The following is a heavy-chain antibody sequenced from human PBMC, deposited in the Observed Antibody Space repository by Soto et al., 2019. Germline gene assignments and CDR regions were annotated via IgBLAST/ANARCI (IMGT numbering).Heavy chain of an antibody. CDR3: AKDSEQQLASHLLYYYYYMDV. V-gene: IGHV3-23*01. CDR1: GFTFSSYA. D-gene: IGHD6-13*01. J-gene: IGHJ6*03. CDR2: ISGSGGST. Sequence: EVQLLESGGGLVQPGGSLRLSCAASGFTFSSYAMSWVRQAPGKGLEWVSAISGSGGSTYYADYVKGRFTISRDNSKNTLYLQMNSRRAEDTAVYYCAKDSEQQLASHLLYYYYYMDVWGKGTTVTVSS.